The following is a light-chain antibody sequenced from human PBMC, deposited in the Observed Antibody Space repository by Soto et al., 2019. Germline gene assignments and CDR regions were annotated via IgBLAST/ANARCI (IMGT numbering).Light chain of an antibody. CDR1: QSVIRY. Sequence: IVLTQSPANLSLSPVERSTLSARASQSVIRYLAWYQQRPGQAPRLLIYDASYRATGIPARFSGSGSGTDFTLTISSLEPEDFAVYHCQQYYNWWTFGQGTKVDI. CDR3: QQYYNWWT. CDR2: DAS. V-gene: IGKV3-11*01. J-gene: IGKJ1*01.